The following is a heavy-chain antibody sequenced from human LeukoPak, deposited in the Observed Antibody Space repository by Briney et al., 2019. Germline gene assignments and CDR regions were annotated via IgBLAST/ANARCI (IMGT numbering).Heavy chain of an antibody. D-gene: IGHD2-15*01. V-gene: IGHV4-34*01. CDR3: ATLCSGGSCYPNYYMDV. CDR2: INHSGST. J-gene: IGHJ6*03. Sequence: SETLSLTCAVYDGSFSGYYWSWIRQPPGKGLEWIGEINHSGSTNYNPSLKSRVTISLDTSKSQFSLKVRYVTAADTAVYYCATLCSGGSCYPNYYMDVWGKGTTVTISS. CDR1: DGSFSGYY.